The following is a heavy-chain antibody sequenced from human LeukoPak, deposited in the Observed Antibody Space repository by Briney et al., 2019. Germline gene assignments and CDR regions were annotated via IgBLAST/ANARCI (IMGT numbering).Heavy chain of an antibody. Sequence: GGSLRLSCAASGFTFSNYALHWVRQAPGKGLEWVAVISYDGSNKYYADSVKGRFTISRDNSKNTLYLQMNSLRAEDTAVYYCAKVLGIAAAAGFFDYWGQGTLVTVSS. CDR1: GFTFSNYA. D-gene: IGHD6-13*01. CDR2: ISYDGSNK. CDR3: AKVLGIAAAAGFFDY. V-gene: IGHV3-30*04. J-gene: IGHJ4*02.